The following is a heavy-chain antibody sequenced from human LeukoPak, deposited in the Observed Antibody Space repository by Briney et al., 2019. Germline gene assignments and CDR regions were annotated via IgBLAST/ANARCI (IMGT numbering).Heavy chain of an antibody. CDR1: GGTFSSYA. CDR3: AREVAAGANDAFDI. Sequence: ASVKVFCKASGGTFSSYAISWVRQAPGQGLEWMGGIIPIFGTANYAQKFQGRVTITADESTSTAYMELSSLRSEDTAVYYCAREVAAGANDAFDIWGQGTMVTVSS. V-gene: IGHV1-69*13. D-gene: IGHD6-13*01. CDR2: IIPIFGTA. J-gene: IGHJ3*02.